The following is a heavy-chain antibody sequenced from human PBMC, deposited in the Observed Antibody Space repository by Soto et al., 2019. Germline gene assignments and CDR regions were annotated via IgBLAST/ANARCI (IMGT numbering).Heavy chain of an antibody. CDR3: LPALRGSYRFNY. Sequence: ASVKVSCKASGYTFTGYYMHWVRQAPGQGLEWMGWINPNSGGTNYAQKFQGRVTMTRDTSISTAYMELSRPRSDDTAVYYCLPALRGSYRFNYWGQGTLVTVSS. CDR1: GYTFTGYY. J-gene: IGHJ4*02. D-gene: IGHD3-16*02. CDR2: INPNSGGT. V-gene: IGHV1-2*02.